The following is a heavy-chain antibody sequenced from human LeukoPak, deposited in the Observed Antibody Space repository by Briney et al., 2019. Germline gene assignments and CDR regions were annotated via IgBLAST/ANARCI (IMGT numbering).Heavy chain of an antibody. Sequence: GGSLRLSCAASGFTVSSNYMSWVRQAPGKGLEWVSAISGSGGSTYYADSVKGRFTISRDNSKNTLYLQMNSLRAEDTAVYYCAKELPNHCGMDVWGQGTTVTVSS. V-gene: IGHV3-23*01. J-gene: IGHJ6*02. CDR3: AKELPNHCGMDV. D-gene: IGHD1-14*01. CDR1: GFTVSSNY. CDR2: ISGSGGST.